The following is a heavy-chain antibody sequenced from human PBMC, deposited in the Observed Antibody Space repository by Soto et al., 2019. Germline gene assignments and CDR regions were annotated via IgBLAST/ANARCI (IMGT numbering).Heavy chain of an antibody. CDR1: GGTFSSYA. Sequence: QVQLVQSGAEVKKPGSSVKVSCKASGGTFSSYAISWVRQAPGQGLEWMGGIIPIFGTANYAQKFQGRVTITADESTSTAYMELSSLRSEDTAVYYCAREVEMATIRDGAFDIWGQGTMVTVSS. V-gene: IGHV1-69*12. CDR2: IIPIFGTA. J-gene: IGHJ3*02. CDR3: AREVEMATIRDGAFDI. D-gene: IGHD5-12*01.